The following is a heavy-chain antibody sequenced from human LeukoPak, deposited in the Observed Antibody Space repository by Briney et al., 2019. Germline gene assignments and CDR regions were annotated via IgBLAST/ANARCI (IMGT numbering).Heavy chain of an antibody. D-gene: IGHD1-26*01. CDR2: ITSSSSTI. CDR1: GFTFSTYS. J-gene: IGHJ4*02. CDR3: ARDLKVGAPSSGFDY. Sequence: GGSLRLSCAASGFTFSTYSINWVRQAPGKGLEWISYITSSSSTIFYADSVKGRFTISRDNAKSSLYPQMNSLRDEDTAVYYCARDLKVGAPSSGFDYWGQGTLVTVSS. V-gene: IGHV3-48*02.